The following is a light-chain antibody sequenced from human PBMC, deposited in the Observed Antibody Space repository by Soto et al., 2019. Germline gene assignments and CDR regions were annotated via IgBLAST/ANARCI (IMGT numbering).Light chain of an antibody. Sequence: EVVMTQSPATLSVSPGERATLSCRASQSVSSNLAWYQQKPGQAPRLLIYGASTRATGIPARFSGSGSGTEFTLIISSLQSEDFAVYYCQQYNNWSPEWTFGQGTKVEIK. CDR3: QQYNNWSPEWT. V-gene: IGKV3-15*01. CDR2: GAS. J-gene: IGKJ1*01. CDR1: QSVSSN.